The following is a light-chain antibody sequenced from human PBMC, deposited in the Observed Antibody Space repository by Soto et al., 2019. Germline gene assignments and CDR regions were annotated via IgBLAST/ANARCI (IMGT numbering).Light chain of an antibody. CDR3: QQYGSSFA. J-gene: IGKJ3*01. CDR1: QSVSSSY. CDR2: GAS. Sequence: EIVLTQSPGTLSLSPGERATLSCRASQSVSSSYLAWYQQKPGQAPRHLVYGASSRATGIPDRFSGSGSGTDFPLTISRLEPEDFAVYFCQQYGSSFAFGPGTKVDFK. V-gene: IGKV3-20*01.